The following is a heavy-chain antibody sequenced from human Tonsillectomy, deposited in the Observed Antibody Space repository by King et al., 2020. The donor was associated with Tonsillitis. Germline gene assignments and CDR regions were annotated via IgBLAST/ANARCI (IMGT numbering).Heavy chain of an antibody. J-gene: IGHJ4*02. CDR1: GFTFSSYG. CDR2: ISYDGDNK. Sequence: VQLVESGGGVVQPGRSLRLSCAASGFTFSSYGMHWVRQAPGKGLEWVAVISYDGDNKYYADSVKGRFNISRDNSKNTLYLQMNSLRAEDTAVYYCAKERSSGYYRPTFDYWGQGTLVTVSS. D-gene: IGHD3-22*01. V-gene: IGHV3-30*18. CDR3: AKERSSGYYRPTFDY.